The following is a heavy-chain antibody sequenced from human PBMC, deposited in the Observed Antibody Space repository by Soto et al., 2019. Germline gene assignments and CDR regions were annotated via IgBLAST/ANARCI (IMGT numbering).Heavy chain of an antibody. Sequence: QVQLVESGGGVVQPGRSLRLSCAASGFTFSSYGMHWVRQAPGKGLEWVAVIWYDGSNKYYADSVKGRFTISRDNSKNTLYLQMNSLRAEDTAVYYCARDHLVRITMVRGVLHNWFDPWGQGTLVTVSS. D-gene: IGHD3-10*01. J-gene: IGHJ5*02. V-gene: IGHV3-33*01. CDR1: GFTFSSYG. CDR2: IWYDGSNK. CDR3: ARDHLVRITMVRGVLHNWFDP.